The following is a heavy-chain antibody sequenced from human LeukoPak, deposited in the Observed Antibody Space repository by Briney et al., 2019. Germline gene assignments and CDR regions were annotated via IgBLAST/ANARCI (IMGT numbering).Heavy chain of an antibody. D-gene: IGHD2-15*01. CDR3: ARSGCSGGSCYPDDY. V-gene: IGHV4-59*01. CDR2: IYYSGST. Sequence: SETLSLTCTVSGVSISSYYWSWIRQPPGKGLEWIGYIYYSGSTNYNPSLKSRVTISVDTSKNQFSLKLSSVTAADTAVYYCARSGCSGGSCYPDDYWGQGTLVTVSS. CDR1: GVSISSYY. J-gene: IGHJ4*02.